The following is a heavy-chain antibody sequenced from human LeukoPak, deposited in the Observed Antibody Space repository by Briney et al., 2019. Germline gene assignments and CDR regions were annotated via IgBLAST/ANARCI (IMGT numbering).Heavy chain of an antibody. D-gene: IGHD1-1*01. CDR1: GGSISSYY. V-gene: IGHV4-59*01. CDR2: IYGSGST. Sequence: PSETLSLTCTVSGGSISSYYWSWIRQPPGKGLEWIGHIYGSGSTNYNPSLKSRVTLSVDTSKNQFSLKLSSVTAADTAVYYCAREGTSGTHLNWFDPWGQGTLVTVSS. CDR3: AREGTSGTHLNWFDP. J-gene: IGHJ5*02.